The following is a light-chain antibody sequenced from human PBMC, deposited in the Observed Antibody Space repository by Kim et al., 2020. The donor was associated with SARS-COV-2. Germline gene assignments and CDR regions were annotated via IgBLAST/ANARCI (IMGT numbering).Light chain of an antibody. CDR3: QQYGAA. CDR1: QSVSSSY. J-gene: IGKJ1*01. Sequence: LSLSPGERATLSCRASQSVSSSYLAWYQQKPGQAPRLLIYGASSRATGIPDRFSGSGSGTDFTLTISRLEPEDFAVYYCQQYGAAFGQGTKVDIK. CDR2: GAS. V-gene: IGKV3-20*01.